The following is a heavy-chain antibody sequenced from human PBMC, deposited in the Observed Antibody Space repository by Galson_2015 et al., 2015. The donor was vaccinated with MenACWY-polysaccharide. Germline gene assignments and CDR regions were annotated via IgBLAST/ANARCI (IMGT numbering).Heavy chain of an antibody. J-gene: IGHJ5*02. CDR3: AKDSTDFWSVAGRFDH. CDR2: IRSSGTNT. Sequence: SLRLSCAASGFTFTSYAVSWVRQAPGKGLEWVSAIRSSGTNTYYADSVKGRFTISRDNSKNTLYLQMNSLRAEDTAVYYCAKDSTDFWSVAGRFDHWGQGTLVTVSS. V-gene: IGHV3-23*01. D-gene: IGHD3-3*01. CDR1: GFTFTSYA.